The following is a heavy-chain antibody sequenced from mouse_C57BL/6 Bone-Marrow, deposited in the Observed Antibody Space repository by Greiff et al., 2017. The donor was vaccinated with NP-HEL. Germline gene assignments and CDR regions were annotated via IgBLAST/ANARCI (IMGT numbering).Heavy chain of an antibody. V-gene: IGHV5-6*01. J-gene: IGHJ2*01. CDR2: ISSGGSYT. CDR1: GFTFSSYG. CDR3: ARHPGRGDYFDY. Sequence: EVKLMESGGDLVKPGGSLKLSCAASGFTFSSYGMSWVRQTPDKRLERVATISSGGSYTYYPDSVKGRFTISRDNAKNTLYLQMSSLKSEDTAMYYCARHPGRGDYFDYWGQGTTLTVSS.